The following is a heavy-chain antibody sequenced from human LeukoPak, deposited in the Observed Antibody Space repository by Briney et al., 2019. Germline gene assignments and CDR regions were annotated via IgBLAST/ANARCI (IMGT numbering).Heavy chain of an antibody. V-gene: IGHV3-33*03. CDR3: AKFSPYGGNSY. CDR2: IWHDGSNK. D-gene: IGHD4-23*01. CDR1: GFNFRTYG. Sequence: GRSLRLSCAASGFNFRTYGMHWVRQAPGKGLEWLAIIWHDGSNKYYGDSVKGRFTISRDNSKNTLYLEMNSLRVEDTAVYYCAKFSPYGGNSYWGQGTLVTVSS. J-gene: IGHJ4*02.